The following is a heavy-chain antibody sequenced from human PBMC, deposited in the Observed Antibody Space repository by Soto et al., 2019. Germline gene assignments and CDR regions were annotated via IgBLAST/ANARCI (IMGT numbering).Heavy chain of an antibody. CDR3: AKGGYIWNSYLHY. J-gene: IGHJ4*02. CDR1: GFTFDDYA. D-gene: IGHD1-7*01. Sequence: EVQLVESGGGLVQPGRSLRLSCAASGFTFDDYAMHWVRQAPGKGLEWVSGISWNSGSIDYADSVKGRFTISRDNAKNSLYLQMISLRTEDTALYYCAKGGYIWNSYLHYWGQGTLVTVSS. V-gene: IGHV3-9*01. CDR2: ISWNSGSI.